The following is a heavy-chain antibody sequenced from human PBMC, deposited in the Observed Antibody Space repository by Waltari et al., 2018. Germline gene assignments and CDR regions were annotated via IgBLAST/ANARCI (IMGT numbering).Heavy chain of an antibody. CDR1: GDSMTTGSW. D-gene: IGHD1-26*01. CDR2: FHQSGDT. V-gene: IGHV4-4*02. Sequence: QVQLRASGPGLVRPSETLSLTCTVYGDSMTTGSWWTWVRQSPGKGLAGIGEFHQSGDTIYYPSFKIRVPLSIDKSRDVFSLQLTSVTAAYTAVYSCATRDVYSWRPCWGQGTLVAVSS. CDR3: ATRDVYSWRPC. J-gene: IGHJ4*01.